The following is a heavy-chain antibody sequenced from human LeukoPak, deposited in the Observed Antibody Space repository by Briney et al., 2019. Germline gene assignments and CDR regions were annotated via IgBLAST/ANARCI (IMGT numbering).Heavy chain of an antibody. CDR1: GGSFSGYY. V-gene: IGHV4-39*01. J-gene: IGHJ5*02. CDR2: IYYSGST. Sequence: PSETLSLTCAVYGGSFSGYYWGWLRQPPGKGLEWIGSIYYSGSTYYNPSLKSRVTISVDTSKNQFSLKLSSVTAADTAVYYCARPLRFLARGWFDPWGQGTLVTVSS. D-gene: IGHD3-3*01. CDR3: ARPLRFLARGWFDP.